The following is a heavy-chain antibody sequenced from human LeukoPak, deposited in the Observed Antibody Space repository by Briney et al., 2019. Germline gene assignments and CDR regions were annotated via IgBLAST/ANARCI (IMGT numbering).Heavy chain of an antibody. CDR1: GYSFTSYW. CDR3: ARLDYYDSSGFFRENAFDI. D-gene: IGHD3-22*01. CDR2: IYPGDSDT. J-gene: IGHJ3*02. Sequence: GESLKISCKGSGYSFTSYWFGWVRQMPGKGLEWMGIIYPGDSDTRYSPSFQGQVTISADKSISTAYLQWSSLKASDTAMYYCARLDYYDSSGFFRENAFDIWGQGTMVTVSS. V-gene: IGHV5-51*01.